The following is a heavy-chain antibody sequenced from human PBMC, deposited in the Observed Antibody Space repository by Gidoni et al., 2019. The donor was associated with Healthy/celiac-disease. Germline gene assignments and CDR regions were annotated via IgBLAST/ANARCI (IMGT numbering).Heavy chain of an antibody. CDR2: ISSSSSYI. CDR3: ARIHDRHYDYIWGSPPGGPGAFDI. D-gene: IGHD3-16*01. CDR1: GFTVGSYS. Sequence: ELQLVEDGGGPVKPGGCMRLSCAASGFTVGSYSMNWVRQAPGKGLEWVSSISSSSSYIYYADSVKGRFTISRDNAKNSLYLQMNSLRAEDTAVYYCARIHDRHYDYIWGSPPGGPGAFDIWGQGTMVTVSS. V-gene: IGHV3-21*01. J-gene: IGHJ3*02.